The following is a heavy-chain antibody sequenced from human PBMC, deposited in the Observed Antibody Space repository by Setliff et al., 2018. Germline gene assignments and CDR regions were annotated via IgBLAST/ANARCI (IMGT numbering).Heavy chain of an antibody. D-gene: IGHD2-21*01. V-gene: IGHV1-18*01. CDR2: ISAYNGNT. J-gene: IGHJ3*02. CDR3: ARDRGGDDFVGAVGDSFDI. Sequence: GASVKVSCKTSGFSFTTYGITWVRQAPGQGLEWMGWISAYNGNTDSAQKFQGRVTMSADTSTTTVYMVLRSLRSDDTAVYYCARDRGGDDFVGAVGDSFDIWGQGTTVTVSS. CDR1: GFSFTTYG.